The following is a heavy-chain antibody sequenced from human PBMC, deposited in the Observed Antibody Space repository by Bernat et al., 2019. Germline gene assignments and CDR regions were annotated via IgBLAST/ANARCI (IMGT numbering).Heavy chain of an antibody. V-gene: IGHV3-7*03. CDR3: ARGGRVWFDL. J-gene: IGHJ5*02. Sequence: EVQLLESGGDLVQPGGSLRLSCAASGFAFSSYWMTWVRQAPGKGLERVANIKHDGSEKFYVDSVKGRFIISRDNAKNSLYLQMNSLRAEDTAVYYCARGGRVWFDLWGQGTLVTVSS. CDR2: IKHDGSEK. CDR1: GFAFSSYW.